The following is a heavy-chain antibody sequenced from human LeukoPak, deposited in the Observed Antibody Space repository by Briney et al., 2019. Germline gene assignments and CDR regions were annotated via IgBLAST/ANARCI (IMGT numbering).Heavy chain of an antibody. J-gene: IGHJ5*02. Sequence: ASVKVSCKASGYTFTGYYMHWVRQAPGQGLEWMGWINPNSGGTNYAQEFQGRVTISRDNANNSLYLQMDSLRAEDTALYYCAKDRYTTTWNWFDPWGQGTLVTVSS. CDR1: GYTFTGYY. D-gene: IGHD2-2*02. V-gene: IGHV1-2*02. CDR2: INPNSGGT. CDR3: AKDRYTTTWNWFDP.